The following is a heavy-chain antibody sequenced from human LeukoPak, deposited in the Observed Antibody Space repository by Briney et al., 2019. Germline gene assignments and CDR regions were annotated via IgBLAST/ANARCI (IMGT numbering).Heavy chain of an antibody. CDR2: FDPEDGET. D-gene: IGHD2-2*02. Sequence: ASVKVSCKVSGYTLTELSMHWVRQAPGKGLEWMGGFDPEDGETIYAQKFQGRVTMTEDTSTDTAYMELSSLRSEDTAVYYCATGGYCSSTSCYTSSSLFDYWGQGTLVTVSS. CDR3: ATGGYCSSTSCYTSSSLFDY. CDR1: GYTLTELS. J-gene: IGHJ4*02. V-gene: IGHV1-24*01.